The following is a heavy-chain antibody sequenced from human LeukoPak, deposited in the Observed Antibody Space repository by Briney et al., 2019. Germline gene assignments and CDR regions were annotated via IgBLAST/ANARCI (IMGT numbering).Heavy chain of an antibody. Sequence: PSETLSLTCTVSGGSISSSSYYWGWIRQPPGKGLEWIGSIYYSGSTYYNPSLKSRVTISVDTSKNQFSLKLSSVTAADTAVYYCARFSGGTSRVDYWGQGTLVAVSS. D-gene: IGHD3-16*01. J-gene: IGHJ4*02. CDR2: IYYSGST. CDR1: GGSISSSSYY. V-gene: IGHV4-39*07. CDR3: ARFSGGTSRVDY.